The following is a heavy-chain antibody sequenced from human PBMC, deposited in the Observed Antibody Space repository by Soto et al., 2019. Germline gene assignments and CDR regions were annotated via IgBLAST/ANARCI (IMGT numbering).Heavy chain of an antibody. CDR3: ARHYAVVLYHFDY. CDR1: GGTFSSYA. CDR2: IIPIFGTA. D-gene: IGHD2-15*01. J-gene: IGHJ4*02. Sequence: SVKVSCKASGGTFSSYAISWVRQAPGQGLEWMGGIIPIFGTANYAQKFQGRVTITADKSTSTAYMELSSLRSEDTAVYYCARHYAVVLYHFDYWGLGTLVTVSS. V-gene: IGHV1-69*06.